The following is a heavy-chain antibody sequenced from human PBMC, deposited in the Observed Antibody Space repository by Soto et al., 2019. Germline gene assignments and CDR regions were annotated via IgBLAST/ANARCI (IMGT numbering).Heavy chain of an antibody. CDR3: AREGDSSWFDS. Sequence: QVQLVQSGAEVKKPGSSVIVSCRASGGTFNRHVISWVRQAPGQGLEGMGGIIPILGSSNHARKFKGRVTISADESTGTAYMELSSLTSEDTAVYYCAREGDSSWFDSWGQGTLVTVSS. V-gene: IGHV1-69*01. CDR2: IIPILGSS. J-gene: IGHJ5*01. CDR1: GGTFNRHV. D-gene: IGHD2-21*01.